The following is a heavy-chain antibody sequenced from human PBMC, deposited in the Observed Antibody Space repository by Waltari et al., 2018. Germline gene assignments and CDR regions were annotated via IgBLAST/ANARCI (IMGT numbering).Heavy chain of an antibody. V-gene: IGHV1-69*05. CDR2: IIPIFGTA. Sequence: QVQLVQSGAEVKKPGSSVKVSCKASGGTFSSYAIRWVRQAPGHGLEWMGGIIPIFGTANYAQKFQGRVTITTDESTSTAYMELSSLRSEDTAVYYCARSNIVVVVAATYYYGMDVWGQGTTVTVSS. CDR1: GGTFSSYA. D-gene: IGHD2-15*01. CDR3: ARSNIVVVVAATYYYGMDV. J-gene: IGHJ6*02.